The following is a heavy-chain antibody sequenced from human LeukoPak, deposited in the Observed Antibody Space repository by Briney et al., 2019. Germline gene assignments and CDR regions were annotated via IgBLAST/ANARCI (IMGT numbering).Heavy chain of an antibody. CDR3: ARSDPHYYDSSNYWFDP. CDR2: INHSGST. Sequence: PSETLSLTCAVYGGSFSGYYWIWIRQPPGKGLEWIGEINHSGSTNYNPSLKSRVTISVDTSKNQFSLKLSSVTAADTGVYYCARSDPHYYDSSNYWFDPWGQGTLVTVSS. D-gene: IGHD3-22*01. CDR1: GGSFSGYY. J-gene: IGHJ5*02. V-gene: IGHV4-34*01.